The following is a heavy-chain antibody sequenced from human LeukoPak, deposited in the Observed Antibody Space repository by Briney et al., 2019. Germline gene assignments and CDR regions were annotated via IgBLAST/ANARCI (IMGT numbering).Heavy chain of an antibody. CDR3: ASGPAPYYYYGMDV. Sequence: SETLSLTCTVSGGSISSYYWSWIRQPAGKGLEWIGRIYTSESTNYNPSLKSRVTMSVDTSKNQFSLKLSSVTAADTAVYYCASGPAPYYYYGMDVWGQGTTVTVSS. J-gene: IGHJ6*02. CDR2: IYTSEST. V-gene: IGHV4-4*07. CDR1: GGSISSYY.